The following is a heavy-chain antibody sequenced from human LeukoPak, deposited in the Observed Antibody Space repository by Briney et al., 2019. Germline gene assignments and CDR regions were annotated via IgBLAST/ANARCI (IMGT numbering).Heavy chain of an antibody. CDR2: VYPSGNT. J-gene: IGHJ4*02. CDR1: GNSISSYYYY. CDR3: ARHTYAGTAMVTDY. D-gene: IGHD5-18*01. V-gene: IGHV4-61*02. Sequence: SETLSLTCTVSGNSISSYYYYWSWVRQPAGKGLEWIGRVYPSGNTNYNPYNPSLKSRVTISVDTSKNQFSLKLSSVTAADTAVYYCARHTYAGTAMVTDYWGQGTLVTVSS.